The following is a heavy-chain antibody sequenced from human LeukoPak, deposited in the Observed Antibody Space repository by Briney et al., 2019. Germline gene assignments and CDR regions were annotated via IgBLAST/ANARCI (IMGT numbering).Heavy chain of an antibody. V-gene: IGHV4-34*01. CDR2: INHSGST. Sequence: SETLSLTCAVYGGSFSGYYWSWIRQPPGKGLEWIGEINHSGSTNYNPSLKSRVTISVDTSKNQFSPKLSSVTAADTAVYYCARGGSPPYYYDSSGYYNYWGQGTLVTVSS. J-gene: IGHJ4*02. CDR3: ARGGSPPYYYDSSGYYNY. D-gene: IGHD3-22*01. CDR1: GGSFSGYY.